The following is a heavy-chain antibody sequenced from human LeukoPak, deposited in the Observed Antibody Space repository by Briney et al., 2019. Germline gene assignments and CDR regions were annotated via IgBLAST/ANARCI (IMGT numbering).Heavy chain of an antibody. V-gene: IGHV1-2*02. CDR3: ARAHFGGYYYFDY. CDR1: GYTFTDYY. Sequence: ASVKVSCKASGYTFTDYYMHWVRQAPGQGLEWMGWINPSSGGTNYAQKFQGRVTVTRDTSISTAYMELSRLRSDDTAVYYCARAHFGGYYYFDYWGQGTLVTVSS. J-gene: IGHJ4*02. CDR2: INPSSGGT. D-gene: IGHD2-21*01.